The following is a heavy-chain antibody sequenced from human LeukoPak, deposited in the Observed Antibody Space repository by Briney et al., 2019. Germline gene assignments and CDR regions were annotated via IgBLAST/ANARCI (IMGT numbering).Heavy chain of an antibody. CDR3: ARKGNRSSDSSASYPLDY. Sequence: GGSLRLSCVASRFTFSNHYMSWVRQAPGKGLEWVATIKPDGSETFYVDSVKGRFTVSRDNAKNSLYLQMSSLRAEDTAVYHCARKGNRSSDSSASYPLDYWGQGTLVTVSS. D-gene: IGHD1-26*01. CDR1: RFTFSNHY. CDR2: IKPDGSET. J-gene: IGHJ4*02. V-gene: IGHV3-7*01.